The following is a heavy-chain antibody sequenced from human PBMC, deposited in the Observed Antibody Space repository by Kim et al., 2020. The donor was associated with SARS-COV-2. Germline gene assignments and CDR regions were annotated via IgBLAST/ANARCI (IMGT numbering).Heavy chain of an antibody. Sequence: YAVSVKSRITSNPNTSKNQFSLQLNSVTPEDTAVYYCARRLSGRHIFDYWGQGTLVTVSS. J-gene: IGHJ4*02. CDR3: ARRLSGRHIFDY. D-gene: IGHD5-12*01. V-gene: IGHV6-1*01.